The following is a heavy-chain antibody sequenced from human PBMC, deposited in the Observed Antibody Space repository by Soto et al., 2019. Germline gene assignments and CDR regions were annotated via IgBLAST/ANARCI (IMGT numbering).Heavy chain of an antibody. Sequence: PSETLSLTCAVYGGSFSGYYWSWIRQPPGKGLKWIGGLYHSGSTNYNPSLKSRVTISVDTSKNQFSLKLSSVTAADTAIYYCARGEYPGACLRPRSGYYGMDVWGQGTTVTVSS. CDR3: ARGEYPGACLRPRSGYYGMDV. V-gene: IGHV4-34*01. J-gene: IGHJ6*02. D-gene: IGHD6-6*01. CDR2: LYHSGST. CDR1: GGSFSGYY.